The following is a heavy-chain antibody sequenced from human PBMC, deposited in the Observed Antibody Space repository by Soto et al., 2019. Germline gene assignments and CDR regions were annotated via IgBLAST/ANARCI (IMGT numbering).Heavy chain of an antibody. Sequence: SETLSLTCTVSGGSISSYYWSWIRQPAGKGLEWIGRIYTSGSTNYNPSFKSRVTMSVDTSKNQFSLKLSSVTAADTAVYYCASDRLRYFDWGAFDIWGQGTMVTVS. J-gene: IGHJ3*02. CDR3: ASDRLRYFDWGAFDI. D-gene: IGHD3-9*01. CDR1: GGSISSYY. V-gene: IGHV4-4*07. CDR2: IYTSGST.